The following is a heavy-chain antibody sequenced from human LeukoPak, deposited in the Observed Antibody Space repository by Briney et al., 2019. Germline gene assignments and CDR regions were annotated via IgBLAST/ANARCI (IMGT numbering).Heavy chain of an antibody. CDR3: AREGDRDSSGWYRGYFDY. V-gene: IGHV6-1*01. CDR1: GDSVSSNSAA. Sequence: SQTLSLTCAISGDSVSSNSAAWNWIRQSPSRGLEWLGRTYYRSKWYNDYAVSVKSRITINPDTSKNQFSLQLNSVTPEDTAVYYCAREGDRDSSGWYRGYFDYWGQGTLVTVSS. J-gene: IGHJ4*02. CDR2: TYYRSKWYN. D-gene: IGHD6-19*01.